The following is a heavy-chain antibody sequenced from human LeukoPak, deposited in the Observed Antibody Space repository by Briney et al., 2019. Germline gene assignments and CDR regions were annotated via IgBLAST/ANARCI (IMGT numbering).Heavy chain of an antibody. Sequence: GRSLRLSCAASGFTFSSYAMHWVRQAPGKGLEWVAVISYDGSNKYYADSVKGRFTISRDNSKNTLYLQMNSLRAEDTAVYYCARDFGTQGDTAMVDYWGQGTLVTVSS. J-gene: IGHJ4*02. CDR3: ARDFGTQGDTAMVDY. CDR1: GFTFSSYA. CDR2: ISYDGSNK. D-gene: IGHD5-18*01. V-gene: IGHV3-30*04.